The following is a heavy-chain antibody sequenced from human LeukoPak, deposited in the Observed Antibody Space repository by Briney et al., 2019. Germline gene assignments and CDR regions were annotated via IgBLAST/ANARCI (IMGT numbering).Heavy chain of an antibody. V-gene: IGHV1-46*01. Sequence: ASVKVSCKASGYTFTSYYMHWVRQAPGQGLEWMGIINPSGGSTSYAQKFQGRVTMTRDTSTSTVYMEPSSLRSEDTAVYYCARGTVTTYLFYYYYYGMDVWGQGTTVTVSS. J-gene: IGHJ6*02. CDR1: GYTFTSYY. D-gene: IGHD4-17*01. CDR3: ARGTVTTYLFYYYYYGMDV. CDR2: INPSGGST.